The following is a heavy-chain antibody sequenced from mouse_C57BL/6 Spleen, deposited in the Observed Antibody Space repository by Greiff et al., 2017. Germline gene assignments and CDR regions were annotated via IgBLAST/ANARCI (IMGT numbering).Heavy chain of an antibody. D-gene: IGHD4-1*01. V-gene: IGHV3-6*01. CDR2: ISYDGSN. CDR1: GYSITSGYY. Sequence: EVKLVESGPGLVKPSPSLSLTCSVTGYSITSGYYWNWIRQFPGNKLEWMGYISYDGSNNYNPSLKNRISITRDTSKNQFFLKLNSVTTEDTATYYCARQLTGTHWYFDVWGTGTTVTVSS. J-gene: IGHJ1*03. CDR3: ARQLTGTHWYFDV.